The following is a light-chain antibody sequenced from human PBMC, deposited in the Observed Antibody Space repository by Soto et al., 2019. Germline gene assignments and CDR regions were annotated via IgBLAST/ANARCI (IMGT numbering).Light chain of an antibody. CDR1: SSDVGNYNF. CDR3: CSYADSTTWV. CDR2: EGN. V-gene: IGLV2-23*01. J-gene: IGLJ1*01. Sequence: QSALTQPASVSGSPGQSITIACTGTSSDVGNYNFVSWYQQHPGKAPKLLIYEGNKRPSGVSHRFSGSKSGNTASLTISGLQAADEADYYCCSYADSTTWVFGTGTKVTVL.